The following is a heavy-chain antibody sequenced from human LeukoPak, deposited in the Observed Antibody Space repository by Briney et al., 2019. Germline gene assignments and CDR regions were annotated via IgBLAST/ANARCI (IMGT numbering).Heavy chain of an antibody. CDR3: ARDMEQWLVS. Sequence: GGSLGLSCAASGFTFSTYWMTWVRQAPGKGLEWVSSISSSSSYIYYADSVKGRFTISRDNAQNSLYLQMNSLRAEDTAVYYCARDMEQWLVSWGQGTLVTVSS. V-gene: IGHV3-21*01. CDR2: ISSSSSYI. J-gene: IGHJ5*02. CDR1: GFTFSTYW. D-gene: IGHD6-19*01.